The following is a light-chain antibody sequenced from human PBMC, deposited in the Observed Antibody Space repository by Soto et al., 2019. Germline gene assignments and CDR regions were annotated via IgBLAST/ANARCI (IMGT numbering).Light chain of an antibody. Sequence: EIVLTQSPATLSLPPGERATLSCRASQSISSYLAWYQQKPGQAPRLLIYDASNRATGIPARFSGSGSGTDFTLTISRLEPEDFAVYYCQQRSNWPWTFGQGTKVDIK. V-gene: IGKV3-11*01. J-gene: IGKJ1*01. CDR3: QQRSNWPWT. CDR2: DAS. CDR1: QSISSY.